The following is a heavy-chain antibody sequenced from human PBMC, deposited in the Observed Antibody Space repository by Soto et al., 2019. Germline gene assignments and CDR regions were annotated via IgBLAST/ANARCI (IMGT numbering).Heavy chain of an antibody. Sequence: PSETLSLTCSVSGVSITSYYWTWIRHSPGKGLEWIGYVYHTGKTYYNPSLKSRVTISLDTSKNQVSLRLRSVTAADTAVYYCAREQYNWKLWGQGTLVTVSS. V-gene: IGHV4-59*01. CDR2: VYHTGKT. CDR3: AREQYNWKL. J-gene: IGHJ4*02. CDR1: GVSITSYY. D-gene: IGHD1-20*01.